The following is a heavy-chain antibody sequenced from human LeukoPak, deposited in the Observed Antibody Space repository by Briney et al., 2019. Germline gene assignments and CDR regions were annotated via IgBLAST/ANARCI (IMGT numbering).Heavy chain of an antibody. CDR3: ARGKRHYDILTGYSTLSTMGAFDI. J-gene: IGHJ3*02. Sequence: SETLSLTCAVYGGSFSGYYWSWIRQPPGKGLEWIGEINHSGSTNYNPSLKSRVTISVDTSKNQFSLKLSSVTAADTAVYYCARGKRHYDILTGYSTLSTMGAFDIWGQGTMVTVSS. CDR1: GGSFSGYY. V-gene: IGHV4-34*01. CDR2: INHSGST. D-gene: IGHD3-9*01.